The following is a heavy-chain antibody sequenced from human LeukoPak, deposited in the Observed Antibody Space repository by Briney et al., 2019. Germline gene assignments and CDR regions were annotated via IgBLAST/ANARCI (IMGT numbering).Heavy chain of an antibody. J-gene: IGHJ5*02. V-gene: IGHV1-69*05. CDR1: GGTFSSYA. CDR2: IIPIFGTA. CDR3: AREEITIFGVVTINWFDP. Sequence: ASVEVSCKASGGTFSSYAISWVRQAPGQGLEWMGGIIPIFGTANYAQKFQGRVTITTDESTSTAYMELSSLRSEDTAVYYCAREEITIFGVVTINWFDPWGQGTLVTVSS. D-gene: IGHD3-3*01.